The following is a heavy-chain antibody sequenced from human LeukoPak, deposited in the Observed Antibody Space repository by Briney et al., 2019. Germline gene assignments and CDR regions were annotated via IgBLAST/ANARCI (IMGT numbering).Heavy chain of an antibody. CDR1: GVSISIYY. CDR3: ARVKGSNWFDP. CDR2: IYNSEST. J-gene: IGHJ5*02. V-gene: IGHV4-59*01. Sequence: SETLSPTCTVSGVSISIYYWSWIRQPPGKGLEWIGYIYNSESTYYNPSLKSRVTISLDTSKNQFSLRLNSVTAADTAVYYCARVKGSNWFDPWGRGTLVTVSS. D-gene: IGHD6-6*01.